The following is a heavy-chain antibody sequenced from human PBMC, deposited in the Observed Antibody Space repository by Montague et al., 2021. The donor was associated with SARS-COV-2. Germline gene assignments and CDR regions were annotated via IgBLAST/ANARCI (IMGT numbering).Heavy chain of an antibody. Sequence: SLRLSCAASGFTFSSYSMNWVRQAPGKGLEWVSSISSSSSYIYYAYSVKGRFTFSRDNAKNSLYLQMNSLRAEDTAVYYCARDAWGDILTGYWNYWGQGTLVTVSS. CDR3: ARDAWGDILTGYWNY. CDR1: GFTFSSYS. V-gene: IGHV3-21*01. CDR2: ISSSSSYI. D-gene: IGHD3-9*01. J-gene: IGHJ4*02.